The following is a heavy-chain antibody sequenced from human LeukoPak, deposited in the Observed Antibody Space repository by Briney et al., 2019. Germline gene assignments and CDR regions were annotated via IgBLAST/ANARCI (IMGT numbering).Heavy chain of an antibody. CDR1: GFTFSNYA. D-gene: IGHD3-9*01. V-gene: IGHV3-23*01. Sequence: GGSLRLSCAASGFTFSNYAMSWVRQAPGKGLEWVSAISDSSGNTYCADSVKGRFTISRDNSKNTLDLQMSSLRAEDTAVYYCATGTGYYYDRWGQGTLVTVAS. CDR2: ISDSSGNT. J-gene: IGHJ4*02. CDR3: ATGTGYYYDR.